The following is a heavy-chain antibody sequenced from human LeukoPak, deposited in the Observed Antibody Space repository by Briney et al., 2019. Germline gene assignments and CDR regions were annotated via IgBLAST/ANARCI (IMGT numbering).Heavy chain of an antibody. D-gene: IGHD4-23*01. CDR1: GFTFSSYA. CDR2: ISYDGSNK. CDR3: AKMTGGTDFDY. Sequence: GGSLRLSCAASGFTFSSYAMHWVRQAPGKGLEWVAVISYDGSNKYYADSVKGRFTISRDNSKNTLYLQMNSLRAEDTAVYYCAKMTGGTDFDYWGQGTLVTVSS. V-gene: IGHV3-30-3*02. J-gene: IGHJ4*02.